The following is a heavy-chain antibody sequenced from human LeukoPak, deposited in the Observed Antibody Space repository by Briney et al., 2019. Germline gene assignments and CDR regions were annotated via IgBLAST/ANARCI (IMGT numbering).Heavy chain of an antibody. J-gene: IGHJ6*03. CDR1: GGSISSFY. CDR3: ARAPNWNLPPNYCYMDV. Sequence: SETLSLTCTVSGGSISSFYWSWFYWSWIRQPPGKVLEWIGYIYFSGSTYYNPSLKSRVTISVDTSKNQFSLKLSSVTAADTAVYYCARAPNWNLPPNYCYMDVWGKGTTVTVSS. V-gene: IGHV4-59*08. D-gene: IGHD1-1*01. CDR2: IYFSGST.